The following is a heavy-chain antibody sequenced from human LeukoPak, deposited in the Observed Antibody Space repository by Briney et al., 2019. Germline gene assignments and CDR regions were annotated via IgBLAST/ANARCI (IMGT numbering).Heavy chain of an antibody. Sequence: GGSLRLSCAASGFSFGDFAMQWVRHAPGKGLEWVALINWNGSFTHYADSVKGRFTISRDNSKNSLSLQMNSLRPEDTALYYCAKERRGYYMDVWGKGTTVIVSS. CDR1: GFSFGDFA. CDR2: INWNGSFT. J-gene: IGHJ6*03. CDR3: AKERRGYYMDV. D-gene: IGHD3-10*01. V-gene: IGHV3-43D*04.